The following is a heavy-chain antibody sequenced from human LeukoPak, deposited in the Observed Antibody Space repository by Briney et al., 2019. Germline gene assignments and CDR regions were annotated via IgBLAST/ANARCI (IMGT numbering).Heavy chain of an antibody. Sequence: SETLSLTCAVDGGSFSGYYWSWIRQPPGKGLEWIGEINHSGSTNYNPSLKSRVTISVDTSKNQFSLKLSSVTAADTAVYYCARPADLYYYYMDVWGKGTTVTISS. D-gene: IGHD6-25*01. J-gene: IGHJ6*03. CDR3: ARPADLYYYYMDV. CDR2: INHSGST. V-gene: IGHV4-34*01. CDR1: GGSFSGYY.